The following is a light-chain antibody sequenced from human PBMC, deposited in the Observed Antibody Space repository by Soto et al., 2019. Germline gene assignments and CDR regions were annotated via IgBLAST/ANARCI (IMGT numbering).Light chain of an antibody. CDR1: HDISTY. J-gene: IGKJ5*01. CDR2: EAS. CDR3: QQLNTLPFT. V-gene: IGKV1-9*01. Sequence: DIQITQSPSSLSASVGDIVIIACRASHDISTYLAWYQQKPGKAPKLMIYEASTLQSGVPSRFSGSGSGTEFTLTISGLLPEDFATYHCQQLNTLPFTFGQGTRLEI.